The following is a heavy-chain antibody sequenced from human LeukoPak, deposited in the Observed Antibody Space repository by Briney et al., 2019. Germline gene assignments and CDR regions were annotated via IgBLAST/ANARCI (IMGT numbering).Heavy chain of an antibody. J-gene: IGHJ5*02. CDR2: INHRGTT. V-gene: IGHV4-34*01. CDR3: ARGAFHTSSVWFDP. Sequence: SETLSLTCAVSGESFSHYYWSWLRQTPGKGLEWIGEINHRGTTNYNPSLKSRVAISIDTSRNQFSLQVTSVTAADTAVFYCARGAFHTSSVWFDPWGQGTLVAVSS. CDR1: GESFSHYY. D-gene: IGHD2-2*01.